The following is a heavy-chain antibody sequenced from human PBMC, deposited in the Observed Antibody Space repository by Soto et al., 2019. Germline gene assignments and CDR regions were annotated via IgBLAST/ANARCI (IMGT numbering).Heavy chain of an antibody. D-gene: IGHD6-19*01. J-gene: IGHJ3*02. Sequence: GGSLRLSCAASGFTFSNAWMSWVRQAPGKGLEWVGRIKSKTDGGTTDYAAPVKGRFTISRDDSKNTLYLQMNSLKTEDTAVYYCTTASTRIAVAGFASDAFDIWGQGTMVTVSS. V-gene: IGHV3-15*01. CDR1: GFTFSNAW. CDR2: IKSKTDGGTT. CDR3: TTASTRIAVAGFASDAFDI.